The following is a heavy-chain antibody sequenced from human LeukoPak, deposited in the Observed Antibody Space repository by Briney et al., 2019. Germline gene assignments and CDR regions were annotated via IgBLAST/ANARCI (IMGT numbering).Heavy chain of an antibody. CDR3: ARNNYYEDAFDI. V-gene: IGHV4-39*07. CDR2: IYYSGST. Sequence: PSETLSLTCTVSGGSISSSSYYWGWIRQPPGKGLEWIGSIYYSGSTYYNPSLKSRVTISVDTSKNQFSLKLSSVTAADTAVYYCARNNYYEDAFDIWGQGTMVTVSS. J-gene: IGHJ3*02. CDR1: GGSISSSSYY. D-gene: IGHD3-22*01.